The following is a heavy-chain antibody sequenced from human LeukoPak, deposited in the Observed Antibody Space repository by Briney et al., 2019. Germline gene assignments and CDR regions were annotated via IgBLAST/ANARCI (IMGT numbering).Heavy chain of an antibody. CDR1: GFTFSDYY. J-gene: IGHJ3*02. V-gene: IGHV3-11*01. Sequence: PGGSLRLSCAASGFTFSDYYMSWIRQAPGKGLEWVSYISSSGSTIYYADSVKGRFTISRDNAKNSLYLQMNSLRAEDTAVYYCAKSYQQLVVRGAFDIWGQGTMVTVSS. D-gene: IGHD6-13*01. CDR2: ISSSGSTI. CDR3: AKSYQQLVVRGAFDI.